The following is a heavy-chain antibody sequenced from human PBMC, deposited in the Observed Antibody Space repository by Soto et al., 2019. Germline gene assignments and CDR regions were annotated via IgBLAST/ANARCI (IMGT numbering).Heavy chain of an antibody. J-gene: IGHJ4*02. CDR3: ARGGCSGGSCTYYDSSGYYLYYFDY. V-gene: IGHV4-61*01. D-gene: IGHD3-22*01. CDR1: GGSVSSGSYY. CDR2: IYYSGST. Sequence: SETLSLTCTVSGGSVSSGSYYWSWIRQPPGKGLEWIGYIYYSGSTNYNPSLKSRVTISVDTSKNQFSLKLSSVTAADTAVYYCARGGCSGGSCTYYDSSGYYLYYFDYWGQGTLVTVSS.